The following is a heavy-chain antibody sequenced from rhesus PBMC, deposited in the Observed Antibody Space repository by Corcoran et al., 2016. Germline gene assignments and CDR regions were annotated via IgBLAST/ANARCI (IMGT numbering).Heavy chain of an antibody. V-gene: IGHV4-147*01. J-gene: IGHJ4*01. CDR3: ARGGFGWNLVDY. CDR1: GGSISRNY. Sequence: QVQLQESGPGLVTHSETLSLTCAVSGGSISRNYWSWLRQSPGMGLEWIGYINGGSGSTHYNPSLKRRVTISTDTDKNQFARNLGSVTAADTAGYYCARGGFGWNLVDYWGQGVLVTISS. CDR2: INGGSGST. D-gene: IGHD1-1*01.